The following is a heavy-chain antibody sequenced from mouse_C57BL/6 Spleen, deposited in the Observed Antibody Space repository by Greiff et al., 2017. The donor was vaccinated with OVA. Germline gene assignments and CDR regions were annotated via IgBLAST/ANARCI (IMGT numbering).Heavy chain of an antibody. CDR2: TYPRYGST. CDR3: ARRDYYGSGTMDY. V-gene: IGHV1-85*01. J-gene: IGHJ4*01. CDR1: GYTFTSYD. D-gene: IGHD1-1*01. Sequence: QVQLQQSGPELVKPGASVKLSCKASGYTFTSYDINWVKQRPRPGLGLIGWTYPRYGSTKCNEQFKGKATLTVDTSSSTAYMELHSLKSEDSAVYFCARRDYYGSGTMDYWGQGTSVTVSS.